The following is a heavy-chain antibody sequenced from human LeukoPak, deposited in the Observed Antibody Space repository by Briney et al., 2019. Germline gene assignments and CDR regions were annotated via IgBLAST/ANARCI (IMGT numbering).Heavy chain of an antibody. CDR2: INTNTGNP. V-gene: IGHV7-4-1*02. CDR1: GYTFTSYA. J-gene: IGHJ6*02. D-gene: IGHD3-9*01. CDR3: ARVRYYDILTGYLHTGDYYGMDV. Sequence: VASAKVSCKASGYTFTSYAMNWVRQAPGQGLEWMGWINTNTGNPTYAQGFTGRFVFSLDTSVSTAYLQISSLKAEDTAVYYCARVRYYDILTGYLHTGDYYGMDVWGQGTTVTVSS.